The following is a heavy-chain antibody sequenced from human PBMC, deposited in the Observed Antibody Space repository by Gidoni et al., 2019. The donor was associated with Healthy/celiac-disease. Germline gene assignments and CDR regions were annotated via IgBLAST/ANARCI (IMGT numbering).Heavy chain of an antibody. J-gene: IGHJ5*02. V-gene: IGHV3-23*01. D-gene: IGHD4-17*01. CDR3: AKDRPRTTVVTGWFDP. CDR1: GFTFSRYA. CDR2: ISGSGGST. Sequence: EVQLLESGGGLVQPGGSLRLSCASSGFTFSRYAMSWVRQAPGKGLEWVSAISGSGGSTYYADSVKGRFTISRDNSKNTLYLQMNSLRAEDTAVYYCAKDRPRTTVVTGWFDPWGQGTLVTVSS.